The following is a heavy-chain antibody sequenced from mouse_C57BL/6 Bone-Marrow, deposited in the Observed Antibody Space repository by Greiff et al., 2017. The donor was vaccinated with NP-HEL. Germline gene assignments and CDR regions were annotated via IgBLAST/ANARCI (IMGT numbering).Heavy chain of an antibody. CDR1: GYSITSGYY. J-gene: IGHJ3*01. Sequence: VQLQQPGPGLVKPSQSLSLTCSVTGYSITSGYYWNWIRQFPGNKLEWMGYISYDGSNNYNPSLKNRISITRDTSKNQFFLKLNSVTTEDTATYYCAKLPWFAYWGQGTLVTVSA. CDR2: ISYDGSN. V-gene: IGHV3-6*01. CDR3: AKLPWFAY.